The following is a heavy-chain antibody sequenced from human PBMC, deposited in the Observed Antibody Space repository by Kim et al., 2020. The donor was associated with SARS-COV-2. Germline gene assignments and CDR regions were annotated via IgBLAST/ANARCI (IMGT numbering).Heavy chain of an antibody. V-gene: IGHV4-39*01. CDR2: IYYSRST. D-gene: IGHD6-13*01. CDR3: ARHERYTASTRLIAAAGNTPPPLFDY. CDR1: GGSISSSSYY. J-gene: IGHJ4*02. Sequence: SETLSLTCTVSGGSISSSSYYWGWIRQPPGKGLEWIGSIYYSRSTYYNPSLKSRVTISVDTSKNQFSLKLSSVTAADTAVYYCARHERYTASTRLIAAAGNTPPPLFDYWGQGTLVTVSS.